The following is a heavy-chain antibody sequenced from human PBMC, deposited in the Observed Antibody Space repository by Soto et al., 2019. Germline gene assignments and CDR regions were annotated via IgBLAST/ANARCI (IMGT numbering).Heavy chain of an antibody. V-gene: IGHV3-7*01. CDR3: SRSLNS. CDR2: INQDGSEK. Sequence: GGSLRLSCAASGFTFSTYWMDWVRQTPGKGLEWVANINQDGSEKNYVDSVKGRFTIYRDNAKNSLYLQMSSLTAEDSALYYCSRSLNSWGQGTLVTV. CDR1: GFTFSTYW. J-gene: IGHJ4*02.